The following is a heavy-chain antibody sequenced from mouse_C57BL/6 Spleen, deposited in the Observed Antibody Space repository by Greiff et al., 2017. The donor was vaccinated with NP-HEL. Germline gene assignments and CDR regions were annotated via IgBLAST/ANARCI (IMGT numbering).Heavy chain of an antibody. D-gene: IGHD1-1*01. CDR2: INPSNGGT. J-gene: IGHJ1*03. Sequence: QVHVKQPGTELVKPGASVKLSCKASGYTFTSYWMHWVKQRPGQGLEWIGNINPSNGGTNYNEKFKSKATLTVDQSSSTAYMQLSSLTSEDSAVYYCARRGTVVATRYFDVWGTGTTVTVSS. CDR1: GYTFTSYW. V-gene: IGHV1-53*01. CDR3: ARRGTVVATRYFDV.